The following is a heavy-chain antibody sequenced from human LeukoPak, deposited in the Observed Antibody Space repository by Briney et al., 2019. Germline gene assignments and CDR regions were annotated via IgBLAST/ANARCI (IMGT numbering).Heavy chain of an antibody. CDR2: MDSSGIF. V-gene: IGHV4-4*07. Sequence: KTSETLSLTCTVSGDSISSYYWSWIRQPAGKAPEWIGRMDSSGIFNYNPSLKSRVTMSLDNSKNQLALTMSYVTAADTAVYYCARDTGKSGSPDCWGQGSLVTVSS. J-gene: IGHJ4*02. D-gene: IGHD3-3*01. CDR3: ARDTGKSGSPDC. CDR1: GDSISSYY.